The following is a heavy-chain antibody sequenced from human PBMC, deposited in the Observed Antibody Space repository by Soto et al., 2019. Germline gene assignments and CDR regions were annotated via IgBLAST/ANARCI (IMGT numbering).Heavy chain of an antibody. CDR2: ISSGADTT. Sequence: GGSLRLSCAASGFTFSSFAINWVRQAPGRGLEWVSGISSGADTTYYADSVKGRFTISRDNAKNSLYLQMNSLGAEDTAVYYCARGDKPGVTIFGVPNYGMDVWGQGTTVTVSS. CDR1: GFTFSSFA. V-gene: IGHV3-23*01. D-gene: IGHD3-3*01. J-gene: IGHJ6*02. CDR3: ARGDKPGVTIFGVPNYGMDV.